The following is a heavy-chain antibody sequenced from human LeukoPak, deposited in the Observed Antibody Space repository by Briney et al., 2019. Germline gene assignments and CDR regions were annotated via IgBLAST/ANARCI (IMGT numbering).Heavy chain of an antibody. D-gene: IGHD2-2*01. CDR1: GGSISSYY. V-gene: IGHV4-4*07. CDR2: IYTSGST. Sequence: SETLSLTCTVSGGSISSYYWSWIRQPAGKGLEWIGRIYTSGSTNYNPSLKSRVTMSVDMSKNQFSLKLSSVTAADTAVYYCASYCSSTSCKRAFDIWGQGTMVTVSS. CDR3: ASYCSSTSCKRAFDI. J-gene: IGHJ3*02.